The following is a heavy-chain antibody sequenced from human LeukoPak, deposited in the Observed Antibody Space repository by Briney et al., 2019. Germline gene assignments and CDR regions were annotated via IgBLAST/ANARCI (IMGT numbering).Heavy chain of an antibody. CDR2: IWYDGSNK. Sequence: GRSLRLSCAASGFTFSSYGMHWVRQAAGKGLEWVAVIWYDGSNKYYADSVKGRFTISRDNSKNTLYLQMNSLRAEDTAVYYCARDYGGNWVKIDYWGQGTQVTVSS. CDR1: GFTFSSYG. J-gene: IGHJ4*02. CDR3: ARDYGGNWVKIDY. D-gene: IGHD4-23*01. V-gene: IGHV3-33*01.